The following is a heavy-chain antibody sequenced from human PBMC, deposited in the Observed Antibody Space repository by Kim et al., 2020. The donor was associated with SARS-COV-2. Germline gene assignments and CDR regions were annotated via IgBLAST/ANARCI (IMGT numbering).Heavy chain of an antibody. V-gene: IGHV4-31*03. CDR3: AREVAVAAPHAFDI. CDR1: GGSISSGGYY. CDR2: IYYSGST. Sequence: SETLSLTCTVSGGSISSGGYYWSWIRQHPGKGLEWIGYIYYSGSTYYNPSLKSRVTISVDTSKNQFSLKLSSVTAADTAVYYCAREVAVAAPHAFDIWGQGTMVTVSS. J-gene: IGHJ3*02. D-gene: IGHD6-19*01.